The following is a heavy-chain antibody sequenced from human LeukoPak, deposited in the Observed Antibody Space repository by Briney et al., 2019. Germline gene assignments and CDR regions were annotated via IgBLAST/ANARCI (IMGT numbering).Heavy chain of an antibody. V-gene: IGHV3-20*04. CDR2: INWNGGGT. CDR1: GFIFDDYG. D-gene: IGHD2-15*01. Sequence: GGSLRLSCAASGFIFDDYGMNWVRQAPGKGLEWVSGINWNGGGTGYADSVKGRFTISRDNAKNTLYLQMNSLRAEDTAVYYCARVDRAYCSGGSCYKRSYYYCMDVWGKGTTVTISS. J-gene: IGHJ6*03. CDR3: ARVDRAYCSGGSCYKRSYYYCMDV.